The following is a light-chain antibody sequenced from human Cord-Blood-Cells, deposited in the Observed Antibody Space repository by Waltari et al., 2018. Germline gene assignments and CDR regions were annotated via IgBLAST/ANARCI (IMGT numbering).Light chain of an antibody. Sequence: DIVMTQSPLSLPVPPGEPAPNSCRSSQSLLHSNGYNYLDWYLQKPGHSPQLLIYLGSNRASGVPDRFSGSGSGTDFTLKISRVEAEDVGVYYCMQALQTPLTFGGGTKVEIK. CDR1: QSLLHSNGYNY. V-gene: IGKV2-28*01. J-gene: IGKJ4*01. CDR3: MQALQTPLT. CDR2: LGS.